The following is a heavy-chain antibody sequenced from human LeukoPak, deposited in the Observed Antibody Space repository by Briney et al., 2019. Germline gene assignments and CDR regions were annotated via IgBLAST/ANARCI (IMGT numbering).Heavy chain of an antibody. CDR3: ARVRGSSWLSHFDY. Sequence: PGGSLRLSCAASGFIFDDYAMHWVRQAPGKGLEWVSLISGEGTSTYYADSVRGRFTISRDNSKNSLYLQMNSLRAEDTALYHCARVRGSSWLSHFDYWGQGTLVTVSS. CDR2: ISGEGTST. D-gene: IGHD6-13*01. CDR1: GFIFDDYA. J-gene: IGHJ4*02. V-gene: IGHV3-43*02.